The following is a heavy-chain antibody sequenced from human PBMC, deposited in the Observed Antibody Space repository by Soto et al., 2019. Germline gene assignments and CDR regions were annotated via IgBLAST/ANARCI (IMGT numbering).Heavy chain of an antibody. D-gene: IGHD3-3*01. J-gene: IGHJ4*02. Sequence: ASVKVSCKASGYTFTSHDINWVRQATGQGLEWMGWMNPNSGNTGYAQKFQGRVTTTRNTSISTAYMELSSLRSEDTAVYYCARVGSITIFGVVIEYFDYWGQGTLVTVSS. CDR3: ARVGSITIFGVVIEYFDY. CDR1: GYTFTSHD. CDR2: MNPNSGNT. V-gene: IGHV1-8*01.